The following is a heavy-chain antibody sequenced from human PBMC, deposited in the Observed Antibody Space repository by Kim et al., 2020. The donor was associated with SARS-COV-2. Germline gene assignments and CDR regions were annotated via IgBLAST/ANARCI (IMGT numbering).Heavy chain of an antibody. D-gene: IGHD1-26*01. J-gene: IGHJ5*02. V-gene: IGHV3-7*01. Sequence: YYVDSLKGRFTISRDNAKNSLYLQMNSLRAEDTALYHCVRGAGSSVFDPWGQGTLVTVSS. CDR3: VRGAGSSVFDP.